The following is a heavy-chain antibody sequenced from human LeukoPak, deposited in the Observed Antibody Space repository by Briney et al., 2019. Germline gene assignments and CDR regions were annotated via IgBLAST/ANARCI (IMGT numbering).Heavy chain of an antibody. CDR3: VRLTIMGSTNY. Sequence: GGSLRLSCAASGFSFSTYWMHWVRQAPGKGLVWGSYISSDGTKTAYADSVKGRFTISRDNANNTLYLQMNSLRAEDTALYYCVRLTIMGSTNYWGQGTLVTVSS. CDR2: ISSDGTKT. D-gene: IGHD1-26*01. J-gene: IGHJ4*02. CDR1: GFSFSTYW. V-gene: IGHV3-74*01.